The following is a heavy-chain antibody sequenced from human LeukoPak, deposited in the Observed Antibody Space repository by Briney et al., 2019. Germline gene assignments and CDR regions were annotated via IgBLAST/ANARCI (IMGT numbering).Heavy chain of an antibody. V-gene: IGHV4-39*01. D-gene: IGHD3-22*01. CDR2: IYYSGST. CDR3: ATQTRGYYQFDY. J-gene: IGHJ4*02. Sequence: PSETLSLTCTVSGGSISSSSYYWGWIRQPPGKGLEWIGSIYYSGSTYYNPSLKSRVTISVDTSKNQFSLKLSSVTAADTAVYYCATQTRGYYQFDYWGQGTLVTVSS. CDR1: GGSISSSSYY.